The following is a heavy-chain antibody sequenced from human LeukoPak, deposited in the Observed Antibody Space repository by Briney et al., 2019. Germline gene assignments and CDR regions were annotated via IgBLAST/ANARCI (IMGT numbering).Heavy chain of an antibody. D-gene: IGHD5-12*01. J-gene: IGHJ4*02. CDR2: IYYSGST. CDR1: GGSISSYY. V-gene: IGHV4-59*12. CDR3: ARARDSSGYADY. Sequence: KTSETLSLTCTVSGGSISSYYWSWIRQPPGKGLEWIGYIYYSGSTNYNPSLKSRVTISVDTSKNQFSLKLSSVTAADTAVYYCARARDSSGYADYWGQGTLVTVSS.